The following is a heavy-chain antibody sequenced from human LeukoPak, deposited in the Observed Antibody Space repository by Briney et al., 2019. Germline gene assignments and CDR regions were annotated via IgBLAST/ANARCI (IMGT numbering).Heavy chain of an antibody. D-gene: IGHD5-18*01. CDR3: ARVDTAMVRTFDY. Sequence: SETLSLTRAAYGGSFSGYYWSWIRQPPGKGLEWIGEINHSGSTNYNPSLKSRLSISIDTSKNHFALRLSSVTAADTAVYYCARVDTAMVRTFDYWGQGTLVTVSS. V-gene: IGHV4-34*01. CDR1: GGSFSGYY. J-gene: IGHJ4*02. CDR2: INHSGST.